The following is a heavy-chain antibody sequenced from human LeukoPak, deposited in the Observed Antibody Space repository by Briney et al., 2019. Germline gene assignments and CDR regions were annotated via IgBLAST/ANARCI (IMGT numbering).Heavy chain of an antibody. J-gene: IGHJ4*02. CDR3: ARDGEGGYSYGSFDY. V-gene: IGHV1-46*01. CDR2: IYPRDGST. D-gene: IGHD5-18*01. CDR1: GYSFTSNY. Sequence: ASVKVSCKASGYSFTSNYIHWVRQAPGQGLEWMGMIYPRDGSTSYAQKLQGRVTMTTDTSTSTAYMELRSLRSDDTAVYYCARDGEGGYSYGSFDYWGQGTLVTVSS.